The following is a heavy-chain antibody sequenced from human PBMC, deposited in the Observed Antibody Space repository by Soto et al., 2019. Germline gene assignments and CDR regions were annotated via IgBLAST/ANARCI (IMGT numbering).Heavy chain of an antibody. V-gene: IGHV3-23*01. CDR2: ITGSGAGT. D-gene: IGHD5-12*01. CDR1: GFTFSSYA. J-gene: IGHJ4*02. Sequence: GGSLRLSCAASGFTFSSYAMSWVRQAPGKGLEWVSSITGSGAGTYYAESVKGRFTISRDNSKNTLYLQMNSLRAEDTAVYYCAKDLEDVDIVTTTPLDYWGQGTLVTVSS. CDR3: AKDLEDVDIVTTTPLDY.